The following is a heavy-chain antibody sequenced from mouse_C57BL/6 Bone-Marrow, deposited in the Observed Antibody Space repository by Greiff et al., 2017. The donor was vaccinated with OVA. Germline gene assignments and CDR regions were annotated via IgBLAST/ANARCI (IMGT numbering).Heavy chain of an antibody. CDR3: AHITTVVAPYYAMDY. J-gene: IGHJ4*01. Sequence: DVKLVESGGGLVKPGGSLKLSCAASGFTFSSYAMSWVRQTPEKRLEWVATISDGGSYTYYPDNVKGRFTISRDNAKNNLYLQMSHLKSEDTAMYYCAHITTVVAPYYAMDYWGQGTSVTVSS. CDR1: GFTFSSYA. CDR2: ISDGGSYT. D-gene: IGHD1-1*01. V-gene: IGHV5-4*03.